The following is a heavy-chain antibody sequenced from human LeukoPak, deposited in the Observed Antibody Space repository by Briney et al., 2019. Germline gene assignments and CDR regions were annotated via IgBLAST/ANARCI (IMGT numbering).Heavy chain of an antibody. CDR2: IYSGGST. CDR1: GFTVSSNY. V-gene: IGHV3-53*01. J-gene: IGHJ4*02. CDR3: ARGSPMLRGRPFDY. Sequence: GGSLRLSCAASGFTVSSNYMSWVRQAPGKGLEWVSVIYSGGSTYYADSVKGRFTTSRDNSKNTLYLQMNSLRAEDTAVYYCARGSPMLRGRPFDYWGQGTLVTVSS. D-gene: IGHD3-10*01.